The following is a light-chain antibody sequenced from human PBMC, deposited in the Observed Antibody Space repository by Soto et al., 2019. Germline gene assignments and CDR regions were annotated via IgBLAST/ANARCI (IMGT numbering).Light chain of an antibody. J-gene: IGKJ5*01. CDR2: DAS. V-gene: IGKV3-11*01. Sequence: EIVLTQSPATPSLSPGERATLSCRASQSVSSFIAWYQQKPGQSPRLLIYDASNRATGIPARFSGSGSGTDFTLTISSLEPEDFAVYYCQQRSNWPITFGQGTRLEIK. CDR3: QQRSNWPIT. CDR1: QSVSSF.